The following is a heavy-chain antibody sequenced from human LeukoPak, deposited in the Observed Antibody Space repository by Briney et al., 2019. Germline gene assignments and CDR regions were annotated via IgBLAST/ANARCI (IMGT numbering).Heavy chain of an antibody. CDR3: ARGFGIAAAGTKFDY. CDR1: GFTVSSNY. CDR2: IYSGGST. D-gene: IGHD6-13*01. J-gene: IGHJ4*02. V-gene: IGHV3-66*02. Sequence: PGGSLRLSCAASGFTVSSNYMSWVRRAPGKGLEWVSVIYSGGSTYYADSVKGRFTISRDNSKNTLYLQMNSLRAEDTAVYYCARGFGIAAAGTKFDYWGQGTLVTVSS.